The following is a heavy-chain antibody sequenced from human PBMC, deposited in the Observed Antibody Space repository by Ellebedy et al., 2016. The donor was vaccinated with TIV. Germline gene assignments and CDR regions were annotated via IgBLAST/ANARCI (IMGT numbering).Heavy chain of an antibody. J-gene: IGHJ4*02. CDR1: GGSISSGGYY. CDR3: ARVEWASTSRAALFDY. CDR2: INHSGST. D-gene: IGHD2-2*01. V-gene: IGHV4-39*07. Sequence: SETLSLXXTVSGGSISSGGYYWSWIRQPPGKGLEWIGEINHSGSTNYNPSLKSRVTISVDTSKNQFSLKLSSVTAADTAVYYCARVEWASTSRAALFDYWGQGTLVTVSS.